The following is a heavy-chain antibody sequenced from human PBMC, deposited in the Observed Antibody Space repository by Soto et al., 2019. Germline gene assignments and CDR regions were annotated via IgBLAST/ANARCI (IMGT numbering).Heavy chain of an antibody. J-gene: IGHJ4*02. V-gene: IGHV3-23*01. D-gene: IGHD3-16*02. CDR1: GFTFSSDA. CDR3: AGTSGLNYDYVWASYRPFDY. CDR2: ISGSGGST. Sequence: EVQLLESGGGLVQPGGSLRLSCAASGFTFSSDAMSWVRQAPGKGLEWVSAISGSGGSTYYADSVKGRFTISRDNSKNTLYLQMNSLRAEDTAVYYCAGTSGLNYDYVWASYRPFDYWGQGTLVTVSS.